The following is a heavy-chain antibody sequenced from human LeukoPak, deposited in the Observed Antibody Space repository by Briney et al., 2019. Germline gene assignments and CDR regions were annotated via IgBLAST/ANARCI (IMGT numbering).Heavy chain of an antibody. CDR2: LSHGGNT. CDR1: GDSISNDFYY. D-gene: IGHD3-10*01. CDR3: ARHNAPRRVGFDF. V-gene: IGHV4-39*01. J-gene: IGHJ4*02. Sequence: SETLSLTCTVSGDSISNDFYYWGWIRQPPGKRLEWVAWLSHGGNTWYNPSLESRLTISVDTSKNQFSLKFNSVTAADTALYWCARHNAPRRVGFDFWGQGILVTVSS.